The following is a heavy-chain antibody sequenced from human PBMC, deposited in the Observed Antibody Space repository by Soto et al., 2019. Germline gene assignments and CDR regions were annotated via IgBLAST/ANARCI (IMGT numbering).Heavy chain of an antibody. V-gene: IGHV1-18*04. J-gene: IGHJ5*02. D-gene: IGHD3-10*01. Sequence: ASVKVSCKASGYTFTSYYMHWVRQAPGQGLEWMGWISAYNGNTNYAQKLQGRVTMTTDTSTSTAYMELRSLRSDDTAVYYCARGRIGAWFDPWGQGTLVTVSS. CDR1: GYTFTSYY. CDR2: ISAYNGNT. CDR3: ARGRIGAWFDP.